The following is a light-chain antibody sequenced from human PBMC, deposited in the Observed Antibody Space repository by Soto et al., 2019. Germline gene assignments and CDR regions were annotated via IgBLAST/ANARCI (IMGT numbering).Light chain of an antibody. J-gene: IGLJ1*01. CDR1: HNDIGTYDY. Sequence: QSVLTQPTSVFGSPGQSITISCTGNHNDIGTYDYVSWYQQHPGRAARLLIHGVTTRPSGISDRFSASKSGLTASLTISGLQPEDEADYYCSSFTTNRIYVFGPGTKVTVL. CDR2: GVT. V-gene: IGLV2-14*03. CDR3: SSFTTNRIYV.